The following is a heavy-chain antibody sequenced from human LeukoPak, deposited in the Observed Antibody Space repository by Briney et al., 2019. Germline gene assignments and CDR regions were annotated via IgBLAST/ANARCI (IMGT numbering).Heavy chain of an antibody. V-gene: IGHV4-31*03. CDR3: AKDRVATNPYYFDY. D-gene: IGHD5-12*01. CDR1: GGSISSGGYY. Sequence: PSQTLSLTCTVSGGSISSGGYYWSWIRQHPGKGLEWIGYIYYSGSTYYNPSLKSRVTISVDTSKNQFSLKLSSVTAADTAVYYCAKDRVATNPYYFDYWGQGTLVTVSS. J-gene: IGHJ4*02. CDR2: IYYSGST.